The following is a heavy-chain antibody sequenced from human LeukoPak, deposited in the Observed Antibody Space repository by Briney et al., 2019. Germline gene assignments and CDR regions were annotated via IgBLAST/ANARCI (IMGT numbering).Heavy chain of an antibody. J-gene: IGHJ4*02. V-gene: IGHV4-38-2*01. Sequence: SETLSLTCAVSGYSISSGYYWGWIRQPPGKGLEWIGSIYHSGSTYYNPFLKSRVTISVDTSKNQFSLKLSSVTAADTAVYYCAGSGFSSSLPLDYWGRGTLVTVSS. CDR2: IYHSGST. D-gene: IGHD6-6*01. CDR3: AGSGFSSSLPLDY. CDR1: GYSISSGYY.